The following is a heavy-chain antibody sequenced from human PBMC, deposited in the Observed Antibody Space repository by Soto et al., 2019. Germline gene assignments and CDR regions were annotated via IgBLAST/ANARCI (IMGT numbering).Heavy chain of an antibody. D-gene: IGHD4-17*01. V-gene: IGHV5-51*01. CDR1: GYSFTSYW. Sequence: GESLKISCKGSGYSFTSYWIGWVRQMPGKGLEWMGIIYPGDSDTRYSPSFQGQVTISADKSISTAYLQWSSLKASDTAMYYCARLPQGYGDYVPLDPFDYWGQGTLVTVSS. J-gene: IGHJ4*02. CDR2: IYPGDSDT. CDR3: ARLPQGYGDYVPLDPFDY.